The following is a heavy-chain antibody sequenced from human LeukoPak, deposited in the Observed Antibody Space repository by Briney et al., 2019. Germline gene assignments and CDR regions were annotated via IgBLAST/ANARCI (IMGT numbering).Heavy chain of an antibody. CDR2: INHSGST. D-gene: IGHD6-19*01. J-gene: IGHJ4*02. CDR3: ARGRSSGFPLRY. CDR1: GGSFSGNY. V-gene: IGHV4-34*01. Sequence: SETLSLTCAVYGGSFSGNYWSWIRQPPGKGLEWIGEINHSGSTNYNPSLKSRVTISVDTSKNQFSLKLSSVTAADTAVYYCARGRSSGFPLRYWGQGTLVTVSS.